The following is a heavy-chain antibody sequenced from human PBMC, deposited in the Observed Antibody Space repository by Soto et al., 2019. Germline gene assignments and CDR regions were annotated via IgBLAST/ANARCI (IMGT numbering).Heavy chain of an antibody. D-gene: IGHD2-15*01. V-gene: IGHV4-30-2*02. Sequence: WRWIRQPQGKGLEWIGYIYHSGSTYYNPSLKSRVTISVDRSKNQFFLKLSSVIAADEAGNYYTVAVSAFWGQGTSVTVSS. CDR2: IYHSGST. CDR3: TVAVSAF. J-gene: IGHJ4*02.